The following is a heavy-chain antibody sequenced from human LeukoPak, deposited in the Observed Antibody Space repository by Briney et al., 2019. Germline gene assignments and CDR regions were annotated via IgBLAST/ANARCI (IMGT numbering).Heavy chain of an antibody. V-gene: IGHV4-39*07. Sequence: PSETLSLTCTVSGGSITSSTYYGGWIRQPPGKGLEWIGNIYYSGSTNYNPSLKSRVTISVDTSKNQFSLKLSSVTAADTAVYYCARATRDYYYYMDVWGKGTTVTVSS. J-gene: IGHJ6*03. CDR2: IYYSGST. CDR1: GGSITSSTYY. CDR3: ARATRDYYYYMDV.